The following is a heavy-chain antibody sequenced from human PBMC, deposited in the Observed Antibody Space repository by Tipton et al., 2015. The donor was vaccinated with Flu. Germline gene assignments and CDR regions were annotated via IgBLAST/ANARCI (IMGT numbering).Heavy chain of an antibody. CDR1: GFIFSNYA. D-gene: IGHD6-19*01. CDR3: ARDSGWDTFDI. V-gene: IGHV3-7*01. Sequence: GSLRLSCAASGFIFSNYAMSWVRQAPGRGLEWVANIKEDGGERYYVDSVEGRFTISRDNAKNSLFLQMNSLRVDDTAVYYCARDSGWDTFDIWGQGTMATVSS. CDR2: IKEDGGER. J-gene: IGHJ3*02.